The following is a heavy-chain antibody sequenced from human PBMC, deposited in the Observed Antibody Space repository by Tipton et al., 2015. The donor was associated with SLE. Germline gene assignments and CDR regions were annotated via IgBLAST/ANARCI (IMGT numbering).Heavy chain of an antibody. V-gene: IGHV4-59*11. CDR3: ARDRMDRDAFDL. J-gene: IGHJ3*01. Sequence: TLSLTCTVSGDSMKSHYWTWIRQPPGKGLEYIAYIFSSGTTNYNPSLKSRVTISVDTSKNQFSLRLTSVTAADTAVYYCARDRMDRDAFDLWGQGTLVTISS. CDR2: IFSSGTT. CDR1: GDSMKSHY. D-gene: IGHD3/OR15-3a*01.